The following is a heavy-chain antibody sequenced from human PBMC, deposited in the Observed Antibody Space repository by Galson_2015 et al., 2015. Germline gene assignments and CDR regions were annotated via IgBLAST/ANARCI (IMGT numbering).Heavy chain of an antibody. Sequence: CAIPGDSVSSNSAAWNWIRQSPSRGLEWLGRTYYRSKWYNDYAVSVKSRITINPDTSKNQFSLQLNSVTPEDTAVYYCARASHDYGDYYYYYMDVWGKGTTVTVSS. D-gene: IGHD4-17*01. V-gene: IGHV6-1*01. J-gene: IGHJ6*03. CDR1: GDSVSSNSAA. CDR2: TYYRSKWYN. CDR3: ARASHDYGDYYYYYMDV.